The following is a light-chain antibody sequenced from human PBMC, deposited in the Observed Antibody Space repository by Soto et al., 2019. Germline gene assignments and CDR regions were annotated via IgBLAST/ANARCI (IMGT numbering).Light chain of an antibody. Sequence: ERVLTQRPGSLYGSRGERAGRSCRASQSLTNNYLAWYQQKPGQAPRPLISDTSRRATGIPDRFSGSGSGTDFTLIISRLEPEDFAVYYCHQAESSPWTFAQGTKVDI. CDR1: QSLTNNY. CDR2: DTS. V-gene: IGKV3-20*01. CDR3: HQAESSPWT. J-gene: IGKJ1*01.